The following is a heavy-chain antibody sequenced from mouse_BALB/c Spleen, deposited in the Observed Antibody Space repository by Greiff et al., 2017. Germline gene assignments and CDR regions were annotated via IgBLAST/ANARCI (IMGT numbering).Heavy chain of an antibody. CDR1: GFDFSRYW. Sequence: EVKLVESGGGLVQPGGSLKLSCAASGFDFSRYWMSWVRQAPGKGLEWIGEINPDSSTINYTPSLKDKFIISRDNAKNTLYLQMSKVRSEDTALYYCARPVYGNYEFYAMDYWGQGTSVTVSS. V-gene: IGHV4-1*02. D-gene: IGHD2-1*01. CDR2: INPDSSTI. CDR3: ARPVYGNYEFYAMDY. J-gene: IGHJ4*01.